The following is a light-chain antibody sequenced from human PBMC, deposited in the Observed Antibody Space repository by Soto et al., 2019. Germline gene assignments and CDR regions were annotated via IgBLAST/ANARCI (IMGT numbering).Light chain of an antibody. V-gene: IGKV1-5*03. CDR2: KAS. CDR1: QSISSW. CDR3: QQYSSYSST. J-gene: IGKJ3*01. Sequence: DIQMTQSPFTLSASVGDRVTITCRASQSISSWLAWYQQKPGKAPNLLIYKASSLESGVPSRFSGSGSGTEFTLTISSLQPDDFATYYCQQYSSYSSTFGPGTKVDI.